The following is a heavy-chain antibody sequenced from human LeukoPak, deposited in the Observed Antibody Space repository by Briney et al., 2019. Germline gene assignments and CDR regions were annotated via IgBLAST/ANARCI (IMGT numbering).Heavy chain of an antibody. Sequence: PSETLSLTCTVSGGSISSYYWSWIRQPPGKGLEWIGYIYYSGSTNYNPSLKSRVTISADTSKNQFSLKLSSVTAADTAVYYCARGGDYDILTGYLPDYWGQGTLVTVSS. J-gene: IGHJ4*02. D-gene: IGHD3-9*01. CDR1: GGSISSYY. CDR2: IYYSGST. CDR3: ARGGDYDILTGYLPDY. V-gene: IGHV4-59*08.